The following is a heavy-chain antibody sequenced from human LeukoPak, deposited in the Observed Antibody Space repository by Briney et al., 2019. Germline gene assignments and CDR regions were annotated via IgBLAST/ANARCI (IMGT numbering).Heavy chain of an antibody. CDR3: ASIVTYYYDSSGYYMDY. Sequence: GGSLRLSCAASGFTFSSYSMNWVRQAPGKGLEWVPSISSSSSYIYYADSVKGRFTISRDNAKNSLHLQMNSLRAEDTAVYYCASIVTYYYDSSGYYMDYWGQGTLVTVSS. CDR1: GFTFSSYS. J-gene: IGHJ4*02. V-gene: IGHV3-21*01. CDR2: ISSSSSYI. D-gene: IGHD3-22*01.